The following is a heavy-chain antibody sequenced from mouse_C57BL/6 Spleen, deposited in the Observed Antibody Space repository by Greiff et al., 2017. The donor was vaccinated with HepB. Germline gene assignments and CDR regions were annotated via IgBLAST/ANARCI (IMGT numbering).Heavy chain of an antibody. J-gene: IGHJ4*01. D-gene: IGHD2-5*01. Sequence: EVQLQQSGPVLVKPGASVKMSCKASGYTFTDYYMNWVKQSHGKSLEWIGVINPYNGGTSYNQKFKGKATLTVDKSSSTAYMELNSLTSEDSAVYYCARSNYVRDYWGQGTSVTVSS. CDR1: GYTFTDYY. CDR3: ARSNYVRDY. V-gene: IGHV1-19*01. CDR2: INPYNGGT.